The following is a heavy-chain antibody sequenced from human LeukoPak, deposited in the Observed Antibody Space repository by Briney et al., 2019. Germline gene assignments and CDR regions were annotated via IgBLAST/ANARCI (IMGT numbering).Heavy chain of an antibody. CDR3: ASFYYDSSGYYYGESRRAFDI. CDR1: GSTVSSNY. Sequence: GGSLRLSCAASGSTVSSNYMSWVRQAPGKGLEWVSVIYSGGSTYYADSVKGRFTISRDNSKNTLYLQMNSLRAEDTAVYYCASFYYDSSGYYYGESRRAFDIWGQGTMVTVSS. V-gene: IGHV3-53*01. D-gene: IGHD3-22*01. J-gene: IGHJ3*02. CDR2: IYSGGST.